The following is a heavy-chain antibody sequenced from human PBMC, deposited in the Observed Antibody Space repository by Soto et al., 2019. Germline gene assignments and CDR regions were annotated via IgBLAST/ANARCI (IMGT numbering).Heavy chain of an antibody. V-gene: IGHV3-33*01. J-gene: IGHJ4*02. D-gene: IGHD3-9*01. Sequence: QVQLVESGGGVVQPGRSLRLSCAASGFAFSSYGMHWVRQAPGKGLEWVAVIWYDGSNKYYADSVKGRLTISRDNSKNTLYLERNSLRAEDTAVYYCARDRGQNDILTGYPDWGQGTLGSVSS. CDR3: ARDRGQNDILTGYPD. CDR2: IWYDGSNK. CDR1: GFAFSSYG.